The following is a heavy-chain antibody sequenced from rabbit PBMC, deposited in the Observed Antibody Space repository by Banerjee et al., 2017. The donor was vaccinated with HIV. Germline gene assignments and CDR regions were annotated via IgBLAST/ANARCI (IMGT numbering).Heavy chain of an antibody. J-gene: IGHJ4*01. CDR2: IGAGSSGGT. D-gene: IGHD6-1*01. Sequence: QEQLEESGGGLVKPEGSLTLTCKASGFDLSTYYYMCWVRQAPGKGLEWIACIGAGSSGGTYYASWAKGRFTISKTSSTTVTLQMTSLTAADTATYFCARGYTGFAGYGYAPYHFNLWGPGTLVTVS. V-gene: IGHV1S45*01. CDR1: GFDLSTYYY. CDR3: ARGYTGFAGYGYAPYHFNL.